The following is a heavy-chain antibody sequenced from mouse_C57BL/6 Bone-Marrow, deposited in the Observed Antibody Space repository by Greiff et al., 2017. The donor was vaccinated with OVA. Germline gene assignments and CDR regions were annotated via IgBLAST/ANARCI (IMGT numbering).Heavy chain of an antibody. CDR2: ISYDGSN. Sequence: VQLKESGPGLVKPSQSLSLTCSVTGYSITSVYYWNWIRQFPGNKLEWMGYISYDGSNNYNPSLKNRISITRDTSKNQFFLKLNSVTTEDTATYYCARYGYDGFAYWGQGTLVTVSA. CDR3: ARYGYDGFAY. J-gene: IGHJ3*01. V-gene: IGHV3-6*01. CDR1: GYSITSVYY. D-gene: IGHD2-2*01.